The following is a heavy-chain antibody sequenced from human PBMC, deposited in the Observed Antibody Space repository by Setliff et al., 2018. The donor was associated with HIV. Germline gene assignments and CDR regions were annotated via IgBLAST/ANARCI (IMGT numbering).Heavy chain of an antibody. CDR3: SRGSYYMYV. D-gene: IGHD3-16*01. V-gene: IGHV4-59*08. CDR2: IHSSGST. J-gene: IGHJ6*03. CDR1: SGSVSGYY. Sequence: NPSETLSLTCSVSSGSVSGYYWGWIRQPPGKKLEWIGYIHSSGSTIYSASLKSRVSISVDTSKNQVSLRLSSVTAADTAVYHCSRGSYYMYVWGKGTTVTVSS.